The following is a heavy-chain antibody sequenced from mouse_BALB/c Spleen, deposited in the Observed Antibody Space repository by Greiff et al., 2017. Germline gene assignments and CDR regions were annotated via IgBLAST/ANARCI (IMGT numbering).Heavy chain of an antibody. CDR3: ARNAYYGNYGGAMDY. V-gene: IGHV1-20*02. J-gene: IGHJ4*01. D-gene: IGHD2-10*01. CDR2: INPYNGDT. CDR1: GYSFTGYF. Sequence: EVQLQQSGPELVKPGASVKISCKASGYSFTGYFMNWVMQSHGQSLEWIGRINPYNGDTFYNQKFKGKATLTVDKSSSTAHMELRSLASEDSAVYYCARNAYYGNYGGAMDYWGQGTSVTVSS.